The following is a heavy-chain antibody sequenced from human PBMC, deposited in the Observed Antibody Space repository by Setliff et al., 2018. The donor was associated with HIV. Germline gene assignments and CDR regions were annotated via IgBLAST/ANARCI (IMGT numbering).Heavy chain of an antibody. CDR1: GGTFRNYG. V-gene: IGHV1-69*06. CDR3: ATRGDLLGRRASTVTVYYYYLDV. Sequence: SVKVSCKASGGTFRNYGLSWVRQAPGQGLEWMGAIMPFFGPANYAQKFQGRVTMTEDTSTDTAFMELSGLTSEDTAVYYCATRGDLLGRRASTVTVYYYYLDVWGNGTTVTVSS. J-gene: IGHJ6*03. CDR2: IMPFFGPA. D-gene: IGHD4-17*01.